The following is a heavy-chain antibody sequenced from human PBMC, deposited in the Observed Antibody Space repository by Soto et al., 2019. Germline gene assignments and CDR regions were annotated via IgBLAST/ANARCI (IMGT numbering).Heavy chain of an antibody. D-gene: IGHD3-3*01. J-gene: IGHJ6*03. CDR3: AREEITIFGVVTKTPNYYYYMDV. V-gene: IGHV3-74*01. CDR1: GFTFSSYW. CDR2: INSDGSST. Sequence: PGGSLRLSCAASGFTFSSYWMHWVRQAPGKGLVWVSRINSDGSSTSYADSVKGRFTISRDNAKNTLYLQMNSLRAEDTAVYYCAREEITIFGVVTKTPNYYYYMDVWGKGTTVTVSS.